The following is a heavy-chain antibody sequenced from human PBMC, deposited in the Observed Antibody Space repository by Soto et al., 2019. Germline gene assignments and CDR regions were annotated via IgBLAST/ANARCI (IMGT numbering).Heavy chain of an antibody. J-gene: IGHJ3*02. CDR2: ISWNSGSI. V-gene: IGHV3-9*01. CDR1: GFTFDDYA. Sequence: EVQLVESGGGLVQPGRSLRLSCAASGFTFDDYAMHWVRQAPGKGLEWVSGISWNSGSIGYADSVKGRFTISRDNAKNSLYPQMNSLRAEDTALYYCAKDIVRYSYGHAFDIWGQGTMVTVSS. CDR3: AKDIVRYSYGHAFDI. D-gene: IGHD5-18*01.